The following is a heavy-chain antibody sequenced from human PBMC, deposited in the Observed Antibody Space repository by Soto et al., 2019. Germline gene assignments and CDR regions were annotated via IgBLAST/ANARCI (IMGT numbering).Heavy chain of an antibody. V-gene: IGHV4-59*01. J-gene: IGHJ5*02. CDR3: ARVGSGRYYDFNWFDP. D-gene: IGHD1-26*01. CDR1: GASISSYY. Sequence: SETLSLTCTVSGASISSYYWSWVRQTPGKGLEWIGFVYYSGSTNYNPSLKSRVTISLDTSKRQFSLKLISVTAADTAVYYCARVGSGRYYDFNWFDPWGQGTLVTVSS. CDR2: VYYSGST.